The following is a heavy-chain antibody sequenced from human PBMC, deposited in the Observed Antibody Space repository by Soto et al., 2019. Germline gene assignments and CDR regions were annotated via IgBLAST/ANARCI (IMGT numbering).Heavy chain of an antibody. V-gene: IGHV4-34*01. D-gene: IGHD4-17*01. J-gene: IGHJ3*02. CDR1: GGSFSGYY. CDR3: AKDVGPYGDYFSAFDI. CDR2: INHSGST. Sequence: SETLSLTCAVYGGSFSGYYWSWIRQPPGKGLEWIGEINHSGSTNYNPSLKSRVTISVDTSKNQFSLKLSSVTAADTAVYYCAKDVGPYGDYFSAFDIWGQGTMVTVSS.